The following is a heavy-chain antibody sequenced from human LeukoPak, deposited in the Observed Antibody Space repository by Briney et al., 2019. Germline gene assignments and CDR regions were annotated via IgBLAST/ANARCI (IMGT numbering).Heavy chain of an antibody. CDR1: GFTFSSYA. Sequence: GGSLRLSCAASGFTFSSYAMSWVRQAPGKGLEWVSMISDSGGTTKYADSLKGRFTIFRDNSKNTLYLQMNSLRAEDTAVYYCARDRMATIHDAFDIWGQGAMVTVSS. CDR3: ARDRMATIHDAFDI. J-gene: IGHJ3*02. CDR2: ISDSGGTT. D-gene: IGHD5-24*01. V-gene: IGHV3-23*01.